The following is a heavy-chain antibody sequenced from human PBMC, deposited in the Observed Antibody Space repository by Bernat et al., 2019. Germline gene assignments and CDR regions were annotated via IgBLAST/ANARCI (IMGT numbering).Heavy chain of an antibody. D-gene: IGHD3-10*01. CDR3: ARRHGSGSHYYYYYYYGMDV. CDR1: GFTFSSYG. CDR2: ISYDGSNK. J-gene: IGHJ6*02. V-gene: IGHV3-30*03. Sequence: QVQLVESGGGVVQPGRSLRLSCAASGFTFSSYGMHWVRQAPGKGPEWVAVISYDGSNKYYADSVKGRFTISRDNSKNTLYLQMNSLRAEDTAVYYCARRHGSGSHYYYYYYYGMDVWGQGTTVTVSS.